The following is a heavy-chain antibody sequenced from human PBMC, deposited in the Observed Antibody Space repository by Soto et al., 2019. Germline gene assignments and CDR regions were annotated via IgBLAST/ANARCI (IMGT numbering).Heavy chain of an antibody. V-gene: IGHV4-39*01. CDR3: ARRRIAAAGDYYYYGMDV. Sequence: SETLSLTCTVSGGSISSSSYYWGWIRQPPGKGLEWIGGIYYSGSTYYNPSLKSRVTISVDTSKNQFSLKLSSVTAADTAVYYCARRRIAAAGDYYYYGMDVWGQGTTVTVSS. J-gene: IGHJ6*02. CDR1: GGSISSSSYY. CDR2: IYYSGST. D-gene: IGHD6-13*01.